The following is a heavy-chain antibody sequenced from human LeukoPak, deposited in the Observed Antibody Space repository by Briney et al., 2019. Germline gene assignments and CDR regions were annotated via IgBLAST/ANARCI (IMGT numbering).Heavy chain of an antibody. V-gene: IGHV4-4*07. CDR2: IFSSGST. CDR1: GGSISSYY. J-gene: IGHJ4*02. CDR3: GRTSPRYGGFDY. D-gene: IGHD4-23*01. Sequence: SETLSLTCPVSGGSISSYYWSWIRQPAGKGLEWIGRIFSSGSTNYNPSLKSRVTMSVDTSRSQFSLNLTSVTAADTAVYYCGRTSPRYGGFDYWGQGTLVTVSS.